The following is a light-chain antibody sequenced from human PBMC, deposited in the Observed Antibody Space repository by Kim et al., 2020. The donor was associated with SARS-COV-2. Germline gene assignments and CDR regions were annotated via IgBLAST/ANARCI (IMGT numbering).Light chain of an antibody. V-gene: IGLV3-19*01. CDR1: SLRSYY. CDR2: GKN. J-gene: IGLJ2*01. Sequence: SSELTQDPAVSVALGQTVRITCQGDSLRSYYATWYQQKPGQAPILVIYGKNNWPSGIPDRFSGSSSGNTASLTITGTQAGDEADYYCNSRDSNDNVVFGG. CDR3: NSRDSNDNVV.